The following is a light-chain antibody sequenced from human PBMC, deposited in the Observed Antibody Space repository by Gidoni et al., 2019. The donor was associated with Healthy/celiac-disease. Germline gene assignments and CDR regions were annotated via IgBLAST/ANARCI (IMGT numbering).Light chain of an antibody. CDR3: QQSYSTPLT. J-gene: IGKJ4*01. V-gene: IGKV1-39*01. Sequence: DIQITQSPSSLSASVGDRVTITCRASQSISSYLNWYQQKPGKAPKLLIYAASSLQSGVPSRFSGSGSGTDFTLTISSLQPEDVATYYCQQSYSTPLTFXGXTKVXIK. CDR2: AAS. CDR1: QSISSY.